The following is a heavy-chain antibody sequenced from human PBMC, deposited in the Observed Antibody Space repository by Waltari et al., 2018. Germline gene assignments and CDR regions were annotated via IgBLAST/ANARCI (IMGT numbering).Heavy chain of an antibody. V-gene: IGHV1-69*06. CDR3: ARTLVGATYYYYYYYMDV. CDR2: IIPIFGTA. D-gene: IGHD1-26*01. Sequence: PGQGLEWMGGIIPIFGTANYAQKFQGRVTITADKSTSTAYMELSSLRSEDTAVYYCARTLVGATYYYYYYYMDVWGKGTTVTVSS. J-gene: IGHJ6*03.